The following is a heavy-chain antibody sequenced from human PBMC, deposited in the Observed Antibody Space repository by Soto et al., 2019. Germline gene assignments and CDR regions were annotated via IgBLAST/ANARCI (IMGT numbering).Heavy chain of an antibody. D-gene: IGHD6-13*01. CDR3: ARHPSSSRADYYYYMDV. CDR2: IYYSGST. Sequence: QLQLQESGPGLVKPSETLSLTCTVSGGSISSSSYYWGWIRQPPGKGLEWIGSIYYSGSTYYNPSLKSRVTISVDTSKNQFSLKLSSVTATDTAVYYCARHPSSSRADYYYYMDVWGKGTTVTVSS. V-gene: IGHV4-39*01. J-gene: IGHJ6*03. CDR1: GGSISSSSYY.